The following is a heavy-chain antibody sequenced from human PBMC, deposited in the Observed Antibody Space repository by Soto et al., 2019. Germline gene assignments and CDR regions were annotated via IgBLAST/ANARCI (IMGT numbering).Heavy chain of an antibody. CDR1: GFTFSSYS. V-gene: IGHV3-21*01. Sequence: EVQLVESGGGLVKPGGSLRLSCAASGFTFSSYSMNWVRQAPGKGLEWVSSISSSSSYIYYADSVKGRFTISRDNAKNSLYLQMNSLRAEDTAVYYCASPLAAGHFDYWGQGTLVTVSS. D-gene: IGHD6-19*01. CDR3: ASPLAAGHFDY. J-gene: IGHJ4*02. CDR2: ISSSSSYI.